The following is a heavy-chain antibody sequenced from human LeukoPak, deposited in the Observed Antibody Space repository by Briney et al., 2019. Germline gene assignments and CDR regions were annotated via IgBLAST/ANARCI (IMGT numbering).Heavy chain of an antibody. CDR2: IVTSSSTI. V-gene: IGHV3-48*04. Sequence: GGSLRLSCAASGFTFSSYTMNWVRQAPGKGLEWVSYIVTSSSTIHYADSVKGRFTISRDNAKNSLYLQMNSLRVEDTAVYYCVRGPGSAAISINYCGHGTLVTVSS. CDR3: VRGPGSAAISINY. J-gene: IGHJ4*01. CDR1: GFTFSSYT. D-gene: IGHD2-2*01.